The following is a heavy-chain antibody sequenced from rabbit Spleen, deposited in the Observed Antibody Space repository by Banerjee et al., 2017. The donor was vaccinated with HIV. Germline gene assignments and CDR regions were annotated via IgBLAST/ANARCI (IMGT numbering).Heavy chain of an antibody. V-gene: IGHV1S40*01. CDR3: ARDTSSSFSSYGMDL. CDR2: IDIGSSGFT. CDR1: GVSFSGDSY. Sequence: QSLEESGGDLVKPGASLTLTCIASGVSFSGDSYMCWVRQAPGKGLEWIACIDIGSSGFTYFASWVNGRFTISKTSSTTVTLQMTSLTAADTATYFCARDTSSSFSSYGMDLWGPGTLVTVS. J-gene: IGHJ6*01. D-gene: IGHD1-1*01.